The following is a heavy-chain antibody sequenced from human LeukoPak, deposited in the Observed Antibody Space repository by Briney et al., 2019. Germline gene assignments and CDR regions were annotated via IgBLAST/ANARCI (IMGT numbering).Heavy chain of an antibody. J-gene: IGHJ5*02. V-gene: IGHV3-23*01. CDR3: AKGLRFLEWISPDWFDP. D-gene: IGHD3-3*01. CDR2: ISGSGGST. CDR1: GFTFSGYA. Sequence: GGSLRLSCVASGFTFSGYAMTWVRQAPGKGLEWVSGISGSGGSTYYADSVKGRFTISRDNSKNMLFLQMNSLRAEDTALYYCAKGLRFLEWISPDWFDPWGQGTLVTVPS.